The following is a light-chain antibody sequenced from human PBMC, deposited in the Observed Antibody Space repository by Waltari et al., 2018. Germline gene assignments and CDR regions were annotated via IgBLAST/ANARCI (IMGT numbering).Light chain of an antibody. CDR3: ATWDDRLTGVL. CDR2: SND. J-gene: IGLJ3*02. CDR1: NSNIGSNV. Sequence: QSVLTQPPSASGTPGQRVTISCSGSNSNIGSNVVNWYQQLPGKAPRLLIYSNDQRPAAVPDRFSGSKSGTSASLAISGLQSEDEADYYCATWDDRLTGVLFGGGTKVTVL. V-gene: IGLV1-44*01.